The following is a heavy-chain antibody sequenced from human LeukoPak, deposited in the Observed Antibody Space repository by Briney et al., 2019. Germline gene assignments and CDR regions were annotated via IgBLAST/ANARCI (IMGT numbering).Heavy chain of an antibody. CDR2: IYHSGSA. CDR1: GGAMRSTY. J-gene: IGHJ4*02. CDR3: ARRPWASSGPHFDY. D-gene: IGHD1-1*01. Sequence: SEPLCFSVTVPGGAMRSTYWSWSRQSPGKALGGIGYIYHSGSANYNPSLRSRVTISVDTSKNQFSLRLSSVTAADTAVYYCARRPWASSGPHFDYWGQGILVTVSS. V-gene: IGHV4-59*01.